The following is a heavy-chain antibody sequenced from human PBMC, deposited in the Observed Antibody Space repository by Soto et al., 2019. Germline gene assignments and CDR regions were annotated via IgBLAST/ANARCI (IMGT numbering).Heavy chain of an antibody. J-gene: IGHJ3*02. CDR3: AKRYPTAHAFDI. CDR2: ISGSGGST. Sequence: GGSLRLSCAASGFTFSNYAMSWVRQAPGKGLEWVSLISGSGGSTYYADSVKGRFTISRDNSRNTLYLQMNSLRAEDPAVYYCAKRYPTAHAFDIWGQGTMVTVSS. V-gene: IGHV3-23*01. D-gene: IGHD2-2*02. CDR1: GFTFSNYA.